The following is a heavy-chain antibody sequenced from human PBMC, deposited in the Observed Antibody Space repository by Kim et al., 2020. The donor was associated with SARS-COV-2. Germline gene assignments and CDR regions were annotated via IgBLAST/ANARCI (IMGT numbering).Heavy chain of an antibody. CDR3: ARYHYGSGRRFDP. D-gene: IGHD3-10*01. Sequence: SETLSLTCTVSGGSVSRGNYYWSWIRQPPGKGLEWIAYIYHNGGAHYNPSLESRLTMSIDTSKNQFFLNVTSVTAADTAVYFCARYHYGSGRRFDPWGQGTLVIVSS. CDR2: IYHNGGA. V-gene: IGHV4-61*01. J-gene: IGHJ5*02. CDR1: GGSVSRGNYY.